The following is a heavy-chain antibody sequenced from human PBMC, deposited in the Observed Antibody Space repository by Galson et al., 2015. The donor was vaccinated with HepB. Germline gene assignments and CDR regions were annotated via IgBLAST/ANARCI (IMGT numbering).Heavy chain of an antibody. D-gene: IGHD6-13*01. CDR1: GFTFSSYA. CDR3: AKDMIMGQQLAYLDY. J-gene: IGHJ4*02. V-gene: IGHV3-9*01. Sequence: SLRLSCAASGFTFSSYAMSWVRQAPGKGLEWVSGISWNSGSIGYADSVKGRFTISRDNAKNSLYLQMNSLRAEDTALYYCAKDMIMGQQLAYLDYWGQGTLVTVSS. CDR2: ISWNSGSI.